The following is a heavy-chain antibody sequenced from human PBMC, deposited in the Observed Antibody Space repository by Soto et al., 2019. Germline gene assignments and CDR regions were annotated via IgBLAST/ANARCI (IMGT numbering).Heavy chain of an antibody. CDR3: VREFDFDWLLSGFSANFDH. CDR1: GFTVSSHW. Sequence: GGSLRLSCAASGFTVSSHWMHWVRQPRGKGLAWVARINPAGSVTTYADSVEGRFTISRDNAKNTLYLQMNGLRVEDTSLYYCVREFDFDWLLSGFSANFDHWGQGTQVTVSS. V-gene: IGHV3-74*03. CDR2: INPAGSVT. D-gene: IGHD3-9*01. J-gene: IGHJ4*02.